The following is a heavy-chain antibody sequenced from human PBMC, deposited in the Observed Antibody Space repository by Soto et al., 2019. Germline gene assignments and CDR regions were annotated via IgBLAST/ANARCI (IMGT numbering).Heavy chain of an antibody. D-gene: IGHD3-10*01. CDR3: ARGRGDGYNQHWYFDL. CDR1: GGSFRGYY. J-gene: IGHJ2*01. V-gene: IGHV4-34*01. Sequence: SETLALTCAVYGGSFRGYYWSWIRQPPGKGLDWIGESNHSGSTNYNPSLKSRVSISVGTSNNQFSLKLSSLTAADTAVYYCARGRGDGYNQHWYFDLWGRGTLVTVSS. CDR2: SNHSGST.